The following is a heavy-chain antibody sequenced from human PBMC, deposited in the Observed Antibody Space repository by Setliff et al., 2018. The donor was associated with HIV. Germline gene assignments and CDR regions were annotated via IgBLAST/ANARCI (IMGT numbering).Heavy chain of an antibody. V-gene: IGHV5-51*01. CDR1: GYTFPQAW. CDR3: ATSPGTYSSSSSSYFDY. J-gene: IGHJ4*02. D-gene: IGHD6-6*01. CDR2: IYLSDSDT. Sequence: PGESLKISCKGSGYTFPQAWIGWVRQMPGKGLEWMGTIYLSDSDTRYSQSFQGHVTISADKSISTAYLQWSSLKASDTAMYYCATSPGTYSSSSSSYFDYWGQGTLVTVS.